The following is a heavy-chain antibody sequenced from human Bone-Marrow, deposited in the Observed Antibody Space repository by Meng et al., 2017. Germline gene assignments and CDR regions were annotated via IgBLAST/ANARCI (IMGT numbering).Heavy chain of an antibody. D-gene: IGHD6-6*01. CDR3: AKDPYPYSSSSYFDY. CDR1: GFTFSSYA. V-gene: IGHV3-23*01. CDR2: ISGSGSST. J-gene: IGHJ4*02. Sequence: GESLKISCAASGFTFSSYAMSWVRQAPGKGLEWVSAISGSGSSTYYADSVKGRFTISRDNSKNTLYLQMNSLRAEDTAVYYCAKDPYPYSSSSYFDYWGQGTLVTVS.